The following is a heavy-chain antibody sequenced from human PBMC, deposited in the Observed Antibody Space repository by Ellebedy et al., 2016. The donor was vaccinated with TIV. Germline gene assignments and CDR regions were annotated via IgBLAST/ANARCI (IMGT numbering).Heavy chain of an antibody. D-gene: IGHD1-26*01. J-gene: IGHJ4*02. CDR3: ARDEAEVGATFFGY. V-gene: IGHV3-48*02. Sequence: GESLKISCAASGFTFSSYSMNWVRQAPGKGLEWVSYISSSSSTIYYADSVNGRFTISSDNAKNSLCLQMNSIRDEDTAVYYCARDEAEVGATFFGYWGQGTLVTVSS. CDR1: GFTFSSYS. CDR2: ISSSSSTI.